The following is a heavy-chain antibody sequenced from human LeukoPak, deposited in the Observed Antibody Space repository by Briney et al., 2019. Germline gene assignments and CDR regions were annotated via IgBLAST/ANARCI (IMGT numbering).Heavy chain of an antibody. V-gene: IGHV3-30*18. Sequence: GRSLRLSCAASGFTFSSYGMHWVRQAPGKGLEWVAVISYDGSNKYYADSVKGRFTISRDNSKNTLYLQMNSLRAEGTAVYYCAKDLSYSSSSLDYWGQGTLVTVSS. CDR2: ISYDGSNK. D-gene: IGHD6-13*01. CDR3: AKDLSYSSSSLDY. CDR1: GFTFSSYG. J-gene: IGHJ4*02.